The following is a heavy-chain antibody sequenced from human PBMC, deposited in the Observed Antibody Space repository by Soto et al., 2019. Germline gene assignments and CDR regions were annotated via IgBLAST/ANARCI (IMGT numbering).Heavy chain of an antibody. J-gene: IGHJ4*02. V-gene: IGHV4-34*01. CDR3: ASLNGGLFLDKGDY. D-gene: IGHD3-3*01. Sequence: QVQLHQWGAGLLKPSETLSLTCGVYNGSFMGYYWTWVRQPPGKGLEWIGEINHFGSPNYNPSLKCRFAISIDTSKHQSSLSLRSLTAADTAVYYCASLNGGLFLDKGDYWGQGILVTVSS. CDR2: INHFGSP. CDR1: NGSFMGYY.